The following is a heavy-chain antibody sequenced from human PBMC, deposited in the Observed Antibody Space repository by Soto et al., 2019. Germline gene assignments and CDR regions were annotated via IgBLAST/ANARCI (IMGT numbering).Heavy chain of an antibody. V-gene: IGHV1-2*02. Sequence: QVPLVQSGAEVKKPGASVKVSCKASGYTFTGYYMHWVRQAPGQGLEWMGWINPNSGGTNYAQKFQGRVTMTRDTSISTAYMELSRLRSDDTAVYYCASAILWGSGFVWDYYGMDVWGQGTTVTVSS. CDR2: INPNSGGT. D-gene: IGHD3-10*01. CDR3: ASAILWGSGFVWDYYGMDV. J-gene: IGHJ6*02. CDR1: GYTFTGYY.